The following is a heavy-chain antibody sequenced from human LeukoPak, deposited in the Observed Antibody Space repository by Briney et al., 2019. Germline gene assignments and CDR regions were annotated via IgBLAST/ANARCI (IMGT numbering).Heavy chain of an antibody. V-gene: IGHV4-39*01. CDR1: GGSIRNSSFY. D-gene: IGHD5-24*01. CDR3: ARHAVVGKWLQFYYFNY. CDR2: IYSTGTT. J-gene: IGHJ4*02. Sequence: SETLSLTCAVSGGSIRNSSFYWGWLRQPPGKGLEWIASIYSTGTTYYNPSIKSRITIFVDTSKNQVSLKLRSVTAADTAVYYCARHAVVGKWLQFYYFNYWGQGSLVTVSS.